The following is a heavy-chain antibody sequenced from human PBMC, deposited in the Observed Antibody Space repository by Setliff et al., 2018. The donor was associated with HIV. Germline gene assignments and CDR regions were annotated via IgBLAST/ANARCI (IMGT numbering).Heavy chain of an antibody. CDR3: ATRAYDSRGYLRSRVSGAAFDI. D-gene: IGHD3-22*01. CDR2: MNPNSGVS. Sequence: GASVKVSCKASATFTNVDIHWLRRATGQGLEWMGWMNPNSGVSGYGQKFQGRVTMTRDTSISTAYMELSSLRSEDTAVYYCATRAYDSRGYLRSRVSGAAFDIWGQGTMVTVS. CDR1: ATFTNVD. J-gene: IGHJ3*02. V-gene: IGHV1-8*01.